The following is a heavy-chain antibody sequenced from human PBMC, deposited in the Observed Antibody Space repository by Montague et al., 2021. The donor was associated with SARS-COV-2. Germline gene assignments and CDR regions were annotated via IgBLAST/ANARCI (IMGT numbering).Heavy chain of an antibody. CDR3: AQGIGDSHSFLEF. CDR1: GFKFDDYT. Sequence: SLRLSCAASGFKFDDYTMHWVRQVPGKGLQWVSLISWDGTTTHYAESVEGRFTISRDNSISSLYLQMSSLRNDDTGLYYCAQGIGDSHSFLEFWGQGTLLTVSS. J-gene: IGHJ4*02. D-gene: IGHD3-10*01. V-gene: IGHV3-43*01. CDR2: ISWDGTTT.